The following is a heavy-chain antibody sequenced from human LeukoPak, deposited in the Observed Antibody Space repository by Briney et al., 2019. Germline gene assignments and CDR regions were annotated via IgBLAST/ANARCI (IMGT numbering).Heavy chain of an antibody. CDR1: GGSISSSSYY. CDR3: ASHIVVVPAATQRAHFDY. Sequence: PSETLSLTCTVSGGSISSSSYYRGWIRHPPGKGLEWIGSIYYGGSTYYNPSLKSRVTISVDTSKNQFSLKLSSVTAADTAVYYCASHIVVVPAATQRAHFDYWGQGTLVTVSS. J-gene: IGHJ4*02. D-gene: IGHD2-2*01. CDR2: IYYGGST. V-gene: IGHV4-39*01.